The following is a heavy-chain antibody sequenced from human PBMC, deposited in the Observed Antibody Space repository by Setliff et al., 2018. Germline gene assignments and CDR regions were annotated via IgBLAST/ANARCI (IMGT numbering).Heavy chain of an antibody. CDR2: LHTSGST. CDR1: GGSLNSGSYY. CDR3: ARDNTILGATDH. Sequence: SETLSLTCAVSGGSLNSGSYYWSWIRQSTERGLEWLGRLHTSGSTTYNPALNSRVTISVDTSTNQFSLGLTSLTAADTAVYFCARDNTILGATDHWGQGTLVTVSS. J-gene: IGHJ5*02. V-gene: IGHV4-61*02. D-gene: IGHD1-26*01.